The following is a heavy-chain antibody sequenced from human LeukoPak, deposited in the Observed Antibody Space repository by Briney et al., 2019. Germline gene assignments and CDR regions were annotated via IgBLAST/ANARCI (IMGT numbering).Heavy chain of an antibody. Sequence: SETLSLTCTVSGDSISSYYWSWIRQPPGKGLEWIGSIYYSGSTYYNPSLKSRVTISVDTSKNQFSLKLSSVTAADTAVYYCARANVGATFYFDYWGQGTLVTVSS. CDR2: IYYSGST. J-gene: IGHJ4*02. V-gene: IGHV4-39*01. CDR3: ARANVGATFYFDY. CDR1: GDSISSYY. D-gene: IGHD1-26*01.